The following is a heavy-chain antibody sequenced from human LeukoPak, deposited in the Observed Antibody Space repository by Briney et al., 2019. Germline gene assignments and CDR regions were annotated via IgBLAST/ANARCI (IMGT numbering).Heavy chain of an antibody. Sequence: ASVKVSCKASGGTFSSYAISWVRQAPGQGLEWMGRIIPIFGTANYAQKFQGRVTITTDESTSTAYMELSSLRTEDMAVYYCARERGRNGDYDYWGQGTLVTVSS. V-gene: IGHV1-69*05. D-gene: IGHD1-1*01. J-gene: IGHJ4*02. CDR2: IIPIFGTA. CDR3: ARERGRNGDYDY. CDR1: GGTFSSYA.